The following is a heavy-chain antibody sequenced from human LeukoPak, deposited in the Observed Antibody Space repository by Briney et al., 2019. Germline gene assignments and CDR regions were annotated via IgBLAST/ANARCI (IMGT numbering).Heavy chain of an antibody. CDR1: GFTFSSYS. CDR3: AREMATGRDY. Sequence: GGSLRLSCAASGFTFSSYSMNWVRQAPGKGLEWVSYISSSGSTIYYADSVKGRFTISRDNAKNSLYLQMNSLRAEDTAVYYCAREMATGRDYWGQGTLVTVSS. D-gene: IGHD5-12*01. J-gene: IGHJ4*02. V-gene: IGHV3-48*04. CDR2: ISSSGSTI.